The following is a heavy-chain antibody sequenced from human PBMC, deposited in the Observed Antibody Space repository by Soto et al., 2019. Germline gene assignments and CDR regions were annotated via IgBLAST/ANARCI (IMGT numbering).Heavy chain of an antibody. J-gene: IGHJ4*02. CDR2: ISSSSSYI. CDR3: ARESEDLTSNFDY. V-gene: IGHV3-21*01. CDR1: GFTFSSYS. Sequence: GSLRLSCAASGFTFSSYSMNWVRQAPGKGLEWVSSISSSSSYIYYADSVKGRFTISRDNAKNSLYLQMNSLRAEDTAVCYCARESEDLTSNFDYWGQGTLVTVSS.